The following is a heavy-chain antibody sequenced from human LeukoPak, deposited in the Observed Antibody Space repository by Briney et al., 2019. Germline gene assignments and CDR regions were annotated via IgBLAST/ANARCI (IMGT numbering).Heavy chain of an antibody. CDR1: GHTFTSYA. V-gene: IGHV1-3*01. J-gene: IGHJ4*02. D-gene: IGHD3-9*01. CDR2: INADNGNT. Sequence: ALVEVSGKAPGHTFTSYAIHWVRQAPRQRLEWMGWINADNGNTKYSQKFQGRVTITRDTSASTTYMELSNLRSEDTAVYYCARALLRYFDFDYWGQGTLVTVSS. CDR3: ARALLRYFDFDY.